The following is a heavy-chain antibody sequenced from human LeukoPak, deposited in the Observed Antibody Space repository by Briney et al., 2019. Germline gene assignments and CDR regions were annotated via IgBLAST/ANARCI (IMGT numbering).Heavy chain of an antibody. CDR3: AKGLAPQMIRVAFDY. Sequence: GGSLRLSCAASGFTFSSYSMNWVRQAPGKGLEWVSSISSSSSYVYYADSVKGRFTISRDNAKNSLYLQMNSLRAEDTALYYCAKGLAPQMIRVAFDYWGQGTLVTVSP. V-gene: IGHV3-21*04. CDR1: GFTFSSYS. D-gene: IGHD3-16*01. J-gene: IGHJ4*02. CDR2: ISSSSSYV.